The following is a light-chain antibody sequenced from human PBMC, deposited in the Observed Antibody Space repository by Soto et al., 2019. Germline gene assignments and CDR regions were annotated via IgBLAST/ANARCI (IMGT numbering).Light chain of an antibody. CDR1: SSNIGAGYD. Sequence: QSVLTQPPSVSGAPGQRVTISCTGSSSNIGAGYDVHWYQRLPGTAPKVLIYNNNNRPSGVPDRFSGSKSGPSASLAITGLQAEDEADYYCQSYDSSLSGSDVFGAGTKLTVL. CDR3: QSYDSSLSGSDV. V-gene: IGLV1-40*01. CDR2: NNN. J-gene: IGLJ1*01.